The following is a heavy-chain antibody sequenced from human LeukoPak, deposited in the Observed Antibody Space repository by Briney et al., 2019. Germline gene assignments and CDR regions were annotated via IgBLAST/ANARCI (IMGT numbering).Heavy chain of an antibody. D-gene: IGHD3-22*01. J-gene: IGHJ3*02. V-gene: IGHV3-53*01. Sequence: PGGSLRLSCAASCFTVSNNYMSWVRQAPGKGLEWVSVMYSGGSTNYADSVKGRFIISRDDSKNILDPQMNSLKPEDTALYYCARGNYASTGPGALDIWGQGTMVTVSS. CDR2: MYSGGST. CDR3: ARGNYASTGPGALDI. CDR1: CFTVSNNY.